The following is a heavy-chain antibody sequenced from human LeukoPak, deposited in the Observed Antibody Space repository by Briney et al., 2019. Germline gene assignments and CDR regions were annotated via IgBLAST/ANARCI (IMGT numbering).Heavy chain of an antibody. J-gene: IGHJ6*02. CDR2: ISSSGSTI. CDR1: GFTFSSCE. V-gene: IGHV3-48*03. Sequence: GGSLRLSCAASGFTFSSCEMNWVRQAPGKGLEWVSYISSSGSTIYYADSVKGRFTISRDNAKNSLYLQMNSLRAEDTAVYYCARGVVPAAMPYNYYYYYGMDVWGQGTTVTVSS. CDR3: ARGVVPAAMPYNYYYYYGMDV. D-gene: IGHD2-2*01.